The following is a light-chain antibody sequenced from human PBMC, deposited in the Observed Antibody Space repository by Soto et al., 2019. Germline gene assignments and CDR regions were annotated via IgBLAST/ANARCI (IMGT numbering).Light chain of an antibody. CDR3: AAWDDSLNGYV. CDR2: SNN. V-gene: IGLV1-44*01. J-gene: IGLJ1*01. Sequence: QSVLTQPPSASGTPEQRVTMSCSGSSSNIGSNTVNWYQQLPGTAPKLLIYSNNQRPSGVPDRFSGSKSGTSASLAISGLQSEDEADYYCAAWDDSLNGYVFGTGTKVTVL. CDR1: SSNIGSNT.